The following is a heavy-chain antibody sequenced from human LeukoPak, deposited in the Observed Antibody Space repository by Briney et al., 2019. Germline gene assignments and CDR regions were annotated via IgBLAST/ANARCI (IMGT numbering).Heavy chain of an antibody. CDR3: ARSLHRRCSGGSCYQAFDY. D-gene: IGHD2-15*01. CDR1: GYSISSGFY. Sequence: PSETPSLTCTVSGYSISSGFYWGWIRQPPGKGLECIGSIYHSGSTYYNPSLKSRVTIPVDTSKNQFSLKLSSVTAADTAVYYCARSLHRRCSGGSCYQAFDYWGQGTLVTVSS. CDR2: IYHSGST. V-gene: IGHV4-38-2*02. J-gene: IGHJ4*02.